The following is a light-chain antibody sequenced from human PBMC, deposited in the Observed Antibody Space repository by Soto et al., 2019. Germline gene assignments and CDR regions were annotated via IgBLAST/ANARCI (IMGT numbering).Light chain of an antibody. CDR1: SSNIGSNT. Sequence: QSVLTQPPSASGTPGQRVTISCSGSSSNIGSNTVNWYQQLPGTAPKVLIYSDNQRPSGVPDRFSGSKSGTSASLAIIGLQSEDEAAYYCAAWDDSFNWVFGGGTKLTVL. J-gene: IGLJ3*02. CDR2: SDN. CDR3: AAWDDSFNWV. V-gene: IGLV1-44*01.